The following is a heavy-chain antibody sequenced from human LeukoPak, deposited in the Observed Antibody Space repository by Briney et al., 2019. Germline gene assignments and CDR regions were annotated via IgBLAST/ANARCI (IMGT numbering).Heavy chain of an antibody. CDR1: GYTFTSCY. Sequence: ASVKVSCKASGYTFTSCYMHWVRQAPGQGLECVGVINPSGGSASYAQKFQGRVTMTRDTSTSSVYMELSSLRSEDTAVYYCARSAFMVGATSRYGMDVWGQGTTVTVSS. J-gene: IGHJ6*02. CDR3: ARSAFMVGATSRYGMDV. V-gene: IGHV1-46*01. D-gene: IGHD1-26*01. CDR2: INPSGGSA.